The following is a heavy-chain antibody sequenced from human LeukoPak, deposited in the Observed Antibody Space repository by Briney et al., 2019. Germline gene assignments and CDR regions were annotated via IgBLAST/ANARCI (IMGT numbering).Heavy chain of an antibody. D-gene: IGHD3-10*01. Sequence: PSETLSLTCTVSGCSISSCGYYWSWIPQHPEKDLEWIGYIYYSGSTYYNPSLKSRVTISVDTSKNPFSLKLSSVTAADTAVYYWASGVRGVIRFDYWGQGTLVTVSS. J-gene: IGHJ4*02. CDR2: IYYSGST. CDR1: GCSISSCGYY. V-gene: IGHV4-31*03. CDR3: ASGVRGVIRFDY.